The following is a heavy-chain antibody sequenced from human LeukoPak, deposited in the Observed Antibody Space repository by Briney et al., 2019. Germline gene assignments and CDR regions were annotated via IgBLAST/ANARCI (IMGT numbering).Heavy chain of an antibody. Sequence: PGGSLRLSCAASGFTFSSYSINWVRQAPGKGLEWVSCVSSSSSFIYYADSVKGRFTISRDNAKNSLYLQMNSLRAEDTAVYYCARAQAYDLVGYFDYWGQGTLVTVSS. J-gene: IGHJ4*02. CDR2: VSSSSSFI. CDR1: GFTFSSYS. D-gene: IGHD3-3*01. V-gene: IGHV3-21*01. CDR3: ARAQAYDLVGYFDY.